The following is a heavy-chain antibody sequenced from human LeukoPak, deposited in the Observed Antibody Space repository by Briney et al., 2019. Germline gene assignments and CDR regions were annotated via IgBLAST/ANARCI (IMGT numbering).Heavy chain of an antibody. J-gene: IGHJ5*02. V-gene: IGHV1-69*01. D-gene: IGHD4-17*01. CDR1: GGTFSSYA. Sequence: PAASVKVSCKASGGTFSSYAISWVRQAPGQGLEWMGGIIPIFGTANYAQKFQGRVTITADESTSTACMELSSLRSEDTAVYYCARDGGYGDDRGDWFDPWGQGTLVTVSS. CDR3: ARDGGYGDDRGDWFDP. CDR2: IIPIFGTA.